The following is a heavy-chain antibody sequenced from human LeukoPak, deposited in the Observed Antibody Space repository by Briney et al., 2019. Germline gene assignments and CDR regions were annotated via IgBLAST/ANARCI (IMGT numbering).Heavy chain of an antibody. CDR2: IYYSGST. D-gene: IGHD6-19*01. Sequence: SETLSLTCTVSGGSISSYYWSWIRQPPGKGLEWIGYIYYSGSTNYNPSLKSRVTISVDTSKNQFSLTLSSVTAADTAVYYCARLRVAVAGYFDYWGQGTLVTVSS. CDR1: GGSISSYY. CDR3: ARLRVAVAGYFDY. J-gene: IGHJ4*02. V-gene: IGHV4-59*08.